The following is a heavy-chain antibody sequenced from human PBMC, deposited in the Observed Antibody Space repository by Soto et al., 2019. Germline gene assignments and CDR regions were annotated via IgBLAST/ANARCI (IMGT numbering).Heavy chain of an antibody. V-gene: IGHV3-23*01. D-gene: IGHD3-16*02. J-gene: IGHJ4*02. CDR3: ANESPLRVGELSSLEY. Sequence: LWGSLRLSCLASGVTFSSYAMSLVRHAPGNGLEWVSAISGSGGSTYYADSVKGRFNISRDNSKNTLYLQMNSLRAEDTAVYYCANESPLRVGELSSLEYWVQVNPVAVS. CDR1: GVTFSSYA. CDR2: ISGSGGST.